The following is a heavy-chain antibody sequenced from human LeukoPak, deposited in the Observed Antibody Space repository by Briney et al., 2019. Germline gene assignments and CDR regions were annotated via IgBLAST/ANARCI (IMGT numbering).Heavy chain of an antibody. CDR3: ARAGGSGYLTPRYYFDY. D-gene: IGHD3-22*01. Sequence: PSETLSLTCTVSGGSISSSSYYWGWIRQPPGKGLEWIGSIYYSGSTYYNPSLKSRVTISVDTSKNQFSLKLSSVTAADTAVYYCARAGGSGYLTPRYYFDYWGQGTLVTVSS. CDR2: IYYSGST. CDR1: GGSISSSSYY. J-gene: IGHJ4*02. V-gene: IGHV4-39*07.